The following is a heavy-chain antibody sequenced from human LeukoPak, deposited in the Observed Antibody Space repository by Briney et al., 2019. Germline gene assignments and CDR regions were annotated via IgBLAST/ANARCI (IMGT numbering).Heavy chain of an antibody. CDR2: MSRIISYI. CDR1: GFTFTRYS. J-gene: IGHJ4*02. CDR3: ARVQPEGDSGSYYGEFPDY. D-gene: IGHD3-10*01. Sequence: KPGGSLRLSRAPSGFTFTRYSMKWVRQAPGKGREWVSSMSRIISYIYYADSMQGRLTIYRDNAKTSLYPQMNCLRAEDTAVFYCARVQPEGDSGSYYGEFPDYWGQGTLVTVSS. V-gene: IGHV3-21*01.